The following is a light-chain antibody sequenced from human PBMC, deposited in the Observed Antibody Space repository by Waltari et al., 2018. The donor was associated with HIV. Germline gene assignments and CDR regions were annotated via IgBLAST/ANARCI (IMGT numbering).Light chain of an antibody. J-gene: IGLJ1*01. CDR1: SSNIGHNA. Sequence: QSVLTQPPSVSEAPRQRVPISCSGSSSNIGHNAVHWYQQVPGKAPKLLIYYDDLLSSGVSDRFSGSKAGTAASLAIRGLQSEDEADYYCAAWDDSLNGYVFGSGTKVTVL. CDR3: AAWDDSLNGYV. CDR2: YDD. V-gene: IGLV1-36*01.